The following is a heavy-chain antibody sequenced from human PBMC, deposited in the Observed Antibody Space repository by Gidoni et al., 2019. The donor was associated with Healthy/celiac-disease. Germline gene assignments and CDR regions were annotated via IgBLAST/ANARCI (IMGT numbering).Heavy chain of an antibody. D-gene: IGHD3-10*01. V-gene: IGHV3-21*01. CDR2: ISSSSSYI. CDR1: GFPFSSYS. CDR3: ARDSEILWFGEDV. J-gene: IGHJ6*02. Sequence: EVQLVESGGGLVKPGGSLRLSCAASGFPFSSYSMNWVRQAPGKGLEWVSSISSSSSYIYYADSVKGRFTISRDNAKNSLYLQMNSLRAEDTAVYYCARDSEILWFGEDVWGQGTTVTVSS.